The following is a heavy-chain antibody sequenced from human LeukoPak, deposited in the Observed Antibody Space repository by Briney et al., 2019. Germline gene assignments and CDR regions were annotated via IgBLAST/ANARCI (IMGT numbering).Heavy chain of an antibody. CDR2: IYYSGST. J-gene: IGHJ4*02. Sequence: SETLSLTCTVSGGSINSYYWSWIRQPPGKGLEWIGYIYYSGSTNYNPSLKSRVTISVDTSKNQFSLNLSSVTAADTAVYYCARHNADYDILTGFSHFHYHLDYWGQGTLVTVSS. V-gene: IGHV4-59*08. D-gene: IGHD3-9*01. CDR3: ARHNADYDILTGFSHFHYHLDY. CDR1: GGSINSYY.